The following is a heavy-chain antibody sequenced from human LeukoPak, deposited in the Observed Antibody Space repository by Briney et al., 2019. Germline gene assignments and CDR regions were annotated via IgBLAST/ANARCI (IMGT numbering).Heavy chain of an antibody. V-gene: IGHV4-4*07. Sequence: SETLSLTCSVSDGSMISYHWSWIRQPAGKGLEWIGRIYTTGSTDYNPSLMSRVTMSVDTSKNQFSLKLRSVTAADTAVYYCVRAERTVNVFDSWGQGTIVTVSS. CDR3: VRAERTVNVFDS. CDR2: IYTTGST. J-gene: IGHJ3*01. D-gene: IGHD3-10*02. CDR1: DGSMISYH.